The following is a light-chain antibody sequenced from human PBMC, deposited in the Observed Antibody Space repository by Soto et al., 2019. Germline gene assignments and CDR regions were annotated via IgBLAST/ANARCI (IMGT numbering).Light chain of an antibody. CDR1: SSDVGAYNY. Sequence: QSVLTQPSSVSGSPGQSITISCTGTSSDVGAYNYVSWYQQHPGKAPKLMIYEVSNRPSGVSNRFSGSKSGNTASLTISGLHAEEEADYYCTSYTTASTYVFGTGTKVTVL. J-gene: IGLJ1*01. CDR2: EVS. CDR3: TSYTTASTYV. V-gene: IGLV2-14*01.